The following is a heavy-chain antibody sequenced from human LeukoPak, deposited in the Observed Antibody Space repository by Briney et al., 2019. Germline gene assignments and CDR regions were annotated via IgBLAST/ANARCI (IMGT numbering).Heavy chain of an antibody. CDR1: GFTSSSYW. CDR2: IKQDGSEK. J-gene: IGHJ6*02. CDR3: ARGKGLDV. V-gene: IGHV3-7*01. Sequence: GGSLRLSCAASGFTSSSYWMSWVRQAPEKGLEWVANIKQDGSEKYYVDSVKGRFTISRDSAKNSLYLQMNSLRAEDTAVYYCARGKGLDVWGQGTTVTVSS.